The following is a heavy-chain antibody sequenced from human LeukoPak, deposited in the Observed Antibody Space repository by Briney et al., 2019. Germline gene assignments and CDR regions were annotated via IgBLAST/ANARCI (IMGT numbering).Heavy chain of an antibody. D-gene: IGHD6-19*01. J-gene: IGHJ4*02. Sequence: PGGSLRLSCVVSGFTFKDYDIHWVRQTTGKGLEWVSAIGSGGYTYYADSVRGRFTISREDAETSLPLQMNNLRAEDTAVYYCVRQPDSGRYGFDHWGQGTLVTVSS. CDR2: IGSGGYT. V-gene: IGHV3-13*01. CDR3: VRQPDSGRYGFDH. CDR1: GFTFKDYD.